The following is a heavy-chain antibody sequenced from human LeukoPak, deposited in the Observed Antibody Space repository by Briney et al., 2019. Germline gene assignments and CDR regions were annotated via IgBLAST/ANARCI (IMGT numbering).Heavy chain of an antibody. Sequence: ETLSLTCTVSGGSISSYYWSWVRQAPGKGLEWVANIKQDGSEKYYVDSVKGRFTISRDNAKNSLYLQMNSLRAEDTAVHYCARSHEDIVVVVAAIYYYYYMDVWGKGTTVTVSS. CDR3: ARSHEDIVVVVAAIYYYYYMDV. CDR1: GGSISSYY. J-gene: IGHJ6*03. V-gene: IGHV3-7*01. CDR2: IKQDGSEK. D-gene: IGHD2-15*01.